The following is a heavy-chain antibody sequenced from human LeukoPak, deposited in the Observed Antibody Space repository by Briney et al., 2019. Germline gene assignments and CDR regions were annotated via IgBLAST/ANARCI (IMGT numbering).Heavy chain of an antibody. CDR1: GFTFSSYA. CDR2: ISYDGSNK. Sequence: PGGSLRLSCAASGFTFSSYAMHWVRQAPGKGLEWVAVISYDGSNKYYADSVKGRFTISRDNSKNTLYLQMNSLRAEDTAVYYCAREANPVVPAAMYRFDPWGQGTLVTVSS. CDR3: AREANPVVPAAMYRFDP. J-gene: IGHJ5*02. D-gene: IGHD2-2*01. V-gene: IGHV3-30-3*01.